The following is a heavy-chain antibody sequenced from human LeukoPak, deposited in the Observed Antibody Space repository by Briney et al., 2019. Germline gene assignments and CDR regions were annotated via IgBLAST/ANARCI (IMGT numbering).Heavy chain of an antibody. V-gene: IGHV4-59*01. J-gene: IGHJ5*02. CDR2: IYYSGST. CDR3: ARVKKGYDSSGYYHSANWFDP. CDR1: GGSISSCY. D-gene: IGHD3-22*01. Sequence: PSETLSLTCTVSGGSISSCYWSWIRQPPGKGLEWIGYIYYSGSTNYNPSLKSRVTISVDTSKNQFSLKLSSVTAADTAVYYCARVKKGYDSSGYYHSANWFDPWGEGTLVTVSS.